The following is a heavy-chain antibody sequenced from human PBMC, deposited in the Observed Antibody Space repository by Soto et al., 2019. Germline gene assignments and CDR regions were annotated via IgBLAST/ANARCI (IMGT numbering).Heavy chain of an antibody. CDR1: GFIYSSYT. D-gene: IGHD3-10*01. CDR2: ITSSSTSIT. J-gene: IGHJ4*02. CDR3: VRDRAWAFDY. Sequence: GGSLRLSXAASGFIYSSYTMNWVRQAPGKGLEWISYITSSSTSITYYADSVKGRFTISRDNAKNLLYLQMNSLRDDDTAVYYCVRDRAWAFDYWGQGTPVTVSS. V-gene: IGHV3-48*02.